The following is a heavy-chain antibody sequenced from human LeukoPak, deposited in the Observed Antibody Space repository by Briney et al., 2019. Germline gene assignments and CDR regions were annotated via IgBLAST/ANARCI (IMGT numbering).Heavy chain of an antibody. CDR3: ARGPPFGESDY. V-gene: IGHV1-2*02. J-gene: IGHJ4*02. Sequence: GASVKVSCKASGFTFTDYYLHWVRQAPGQGLEWMGWINPNSGGTNYAQRFRGRVTMTRDTSISAAYMEFSGVTSDDTAVYYCARGPPFGESDYWGQGTLVVVSS. D-gene: IGHD3-10*01. CDR2: INPNSGGT. CDR1: GFTFTDYY.